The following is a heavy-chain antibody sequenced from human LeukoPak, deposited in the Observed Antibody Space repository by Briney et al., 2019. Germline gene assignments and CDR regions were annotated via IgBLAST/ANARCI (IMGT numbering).Heavy chain of an antibody. J-gene: IGHJ3*02. Sequence: GGSLRLSCAASGFTFSDYYMSWIRQAPGKGLEWVSYISSSGSTVYYADSVKGRFTISRDNAKNSLYLQMYSLRAEDTAVYYCARRMPYSSSWDDAFDIWGQGTMVTVSS. CDR3: ARRMPYSSSWDDAFDI. D-gene: IGHD6-13*01. V-gene: IGHV3-11*01. CDR2: ISSSGSTV. CDR1: GFTFSDYY.